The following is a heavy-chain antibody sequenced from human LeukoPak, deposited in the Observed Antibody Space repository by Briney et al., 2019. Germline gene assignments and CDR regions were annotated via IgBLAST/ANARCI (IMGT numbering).Heavy chain of an antibody. CDR1: GFTFSNAW. D-gene: IGHD3-10*02. V-gene: IGHV3-15*01. Sequence: SGGSLRLSCAASGFTFSNAWMSWVRQAPGKGLEWVGRIKSKTDGGTTDYAAPVKGRFTISRDDSKNTLYLQVNSLKTEDTAVYYCTTGDVPWGYYYYYMDVWGKGTTVTISS. J-gene: IGHJ6*03. CDR2: IKSKTDGGTT. CDR3: TTGDVPWGYYYYYMDV.